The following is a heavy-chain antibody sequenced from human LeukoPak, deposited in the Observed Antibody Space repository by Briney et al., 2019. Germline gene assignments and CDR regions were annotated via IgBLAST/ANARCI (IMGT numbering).Heavy chain of an antibody. CDR2: INHSGST. CDR1: GGSFSGYY. V-gene: IGHV4-34*01. J-gene: IGHJ4*02. CDR3: ARDSYYYDGSGSYRFDY. D-gene: IGHD3-22*01. Sequence: SETLSLTCAVYGGSFSGYYWSWIRQPPGKGLEWIGEINHSGSTNYNPSLKSRVTISVDTSKNQFSLKLSSVTAADTAVYYCARDSYYYDGSGSYRFDYWGQGTLVTVSS.